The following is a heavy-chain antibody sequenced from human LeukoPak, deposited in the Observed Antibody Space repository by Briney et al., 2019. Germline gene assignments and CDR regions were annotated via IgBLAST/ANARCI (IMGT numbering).Heavy chain of an antibody. CDR1: GYSFNSYW. V-gene: IGHV5-51*01. J-gene: IGHJ4*02. CDR3: ARRGYCTNGVCYPDSVDY. CDR2: IYPGDSDT. D-gene: IGHD2-8*01. Sequence: GESLKISCKGSGYSFNSYWIGWVRQMPGKGLEWMGIIYPGDSDTRYRPSFQGQVTISADKSISTAYLQWSSLKASDTAMYYCARRGYCTNGVCYPDSVDYWGQGTLVTVSS.